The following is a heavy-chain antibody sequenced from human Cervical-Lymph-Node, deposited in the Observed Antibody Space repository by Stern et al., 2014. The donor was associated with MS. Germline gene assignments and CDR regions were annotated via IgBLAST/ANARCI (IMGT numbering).Heavy chain of an antibody. CDR3: ARGAGWFDP. V-gene: IGHV4-59*01. Sequence: VQLVESGPGLVKPSETLSLTCTVSGGSISSYYWSWIRQPPGKGLEWIGYIYYSGSANSNPSLKSRVTISVDTSTNTFSLTLSSVTAADTAVDYCARGAGWFDPWGQGTLVTVSS. CDR2: IYYSGSA. CDR1: GGSISSYY. D-gene: IGHD3-10*01. J-gene: IGHJ5*02.